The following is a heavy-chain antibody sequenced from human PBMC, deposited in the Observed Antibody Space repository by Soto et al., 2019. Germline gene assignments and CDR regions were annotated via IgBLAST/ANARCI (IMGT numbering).Heavy chain of an antibody. Sequence: PSETLSLTCTVSGGSISSYYWSWVRQPPGKGLEWIGYIYCSGSTNYNPSLKSRVTISVDTSKNQFSLKLSSVTAADTAVYYCAREGGYTSFDYWGQGTLVTVSS. CDR1: GGSISSYY. D-gene: IGHD5-12*01. J-gene: IGHJ4*02. CDR3: AREGGYTSFDY. V-gene: IGHV4-59*01. CDR2: IYCSGST.